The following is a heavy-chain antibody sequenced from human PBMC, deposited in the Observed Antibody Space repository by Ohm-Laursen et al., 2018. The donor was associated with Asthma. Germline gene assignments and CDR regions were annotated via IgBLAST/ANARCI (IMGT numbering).Heavy chain of an antibody. V-gene: IGHV3-30*03. CDR2: ISYDGSNK. J-gene: IGHJ4*02. CDR3: ARDRGSVRFLEWLIDY. CDR1: GYTFSRYS. Sequence: SLRLSCAASGYTFSRYSIHWVRQIPGKGLEWVAVISYDGSNKYYADSVKGRFTISRDNSKNTLYLQMNSLRAEDTAVYYCARDRGSVRFLEWLIDYWGQGTLVTVSS. D-gene: IGHD3-3*01.